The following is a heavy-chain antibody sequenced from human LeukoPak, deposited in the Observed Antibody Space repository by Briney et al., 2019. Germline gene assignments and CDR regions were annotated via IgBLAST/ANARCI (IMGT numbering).Heavy chain of an antibody. CDR3: ARDLTDYYELDY. Sequence: SETLSLTCTVSGGSISSYHWNWIRQPAGKGLEWIGRIYTSGSTNYNPSLKSRVTMSVDTSKNQFSLNLISVTAADTAVYYCARDLTDYYELDYWGQGTLVTVSS. D-gene: IGHD3-22*01. CDR2: IYTSGST. V-gene: IGHV4-4*07. J-gene: IGHJ4*02. CDR1: GGSISSYH.